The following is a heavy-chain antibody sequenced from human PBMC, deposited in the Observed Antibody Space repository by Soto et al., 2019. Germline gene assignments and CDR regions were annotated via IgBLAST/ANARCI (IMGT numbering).Heavy chain of an antibody. CDR3: ARNYDFWSGYSAYYSYYYGMDV. Sequence: ASVKVSCKASGYTFTSYGISWVRQAPGQGLEWMGWISAYNGNTNYAQKLQGRVTMTTDTSTSTAYMELRSLRSDDTAVYYCARNYDFWSGYSAYYSYYYGMDVWGQGTTFTV. V-gene: IGHV1-18*01. J-gene: IGHJ6*02. CDR1: GYTFTSYG. D-gene: IGHD3-3*01. CDR2: ISAYNGNT.